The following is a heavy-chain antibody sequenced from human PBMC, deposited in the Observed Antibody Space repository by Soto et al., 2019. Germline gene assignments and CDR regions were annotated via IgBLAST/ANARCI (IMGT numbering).Heavy chain of an antibody. Sequence: QVQLVQSGAEVKKPGSSVKVSCKASGGTFSSYTISWVRQAPGQGLEWMGRIIPILGIANYAQKFQGRVTITADKSTSTAYMELSSLRSEDTAVYYCARWGNCSSTSCYLRYYYGMDVWGQGSTVTVSS. CDR1: GGTFSSYT. J-gene: IGHJ6*02. D-gene: IGHD2-2*01. V-gene: IGHV1-69*02. CDR3: ARWGNCSSTSCYLRYYYGMDV. CDR2: IIPILGIA.